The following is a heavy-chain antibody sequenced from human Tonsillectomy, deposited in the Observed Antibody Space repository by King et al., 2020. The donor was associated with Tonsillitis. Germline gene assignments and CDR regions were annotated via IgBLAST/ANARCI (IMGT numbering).Heavy chain of an antibody. CDR2: ISGSGSST. V-gene: IGHV3-23*04. CDR3: AKGTLTGISDFWTGYHMDV. D-gene: IGHD3/OR15-3a*01. J-gene: IGHJ6*03. Sequence: VQLVESGGNLVQPGGSLRLSCAASGFTFSSYAMTWVRQAPGRGLEWVSGISGSGSSTYYADSVRGRFTISRDNSKNTLYLQMNSLKAEDTAVFYCAKGTLTGISDFWTGYHMDVWGKGTTVTVSS. CDR1: GFTFSSYA.